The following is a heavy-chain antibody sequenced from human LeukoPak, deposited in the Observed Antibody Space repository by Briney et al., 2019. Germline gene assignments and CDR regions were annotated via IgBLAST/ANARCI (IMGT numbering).Heavy chain of an antibody. D-gene: IGHD3-9*01. Sequence: ASVKVSCKASGYPFTSYGISWVRQAPGQGLEWMGWISAYNGNTNYAQKLQGRVTMTTDTSTSTAYMELRSLRSDDTAVYYCARDRRNILTGQPTDYWGQGTLVTVSS. V-gene: IGHV1-18*01. CDR1: GYPFTSYG. CDR3: ARDRRNILTGQPTDY. CDR2: ISAYNGNT. J-gene: IGHJ4*02.